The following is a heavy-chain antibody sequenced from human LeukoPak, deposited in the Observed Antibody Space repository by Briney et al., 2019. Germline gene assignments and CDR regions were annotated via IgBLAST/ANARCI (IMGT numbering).Heavy chain of an antibody. CDR3: ASLYYGDHTFDY. D-gene: IGHD4-17*01. CDR2: IYYSGST. Sequence: SETLSLTCTVSGGFISSGGYYWSWIRQHPGKGLEWIGYIYYSGSTYYNPSLKSRVTISVDTSKNQFSLKLSSVTAADTAVYYCASLYYGDHTFDYWGQGTLVTVSS. CDR1: GGFISSGGYY. V-gene: IGHV4-31*03. J-gene: IGHJ4*02.